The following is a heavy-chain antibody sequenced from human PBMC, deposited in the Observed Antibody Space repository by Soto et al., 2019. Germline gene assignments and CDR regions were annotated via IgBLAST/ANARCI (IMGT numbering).Heavy chain of an antibody. V-gene: IGHV3-23*01. CDR3: AKDEMVRGGGFDY. CDR1: GFAFSNYA. Sequence: EVQLLESGGGLVQPGGSLRLSCAASGFAFSNYAMSWVRQAPGKGLEWVSAISGSGGSTYYTDSVKGRFTISRDNSKNSLNLQMNSLRLEDTAIYYCAKDEMVRGGGFDYWGQGALVTVSS. CDR2: ISGSGGST. J-gene: IGHJ4*02. D-gene: IGHD3-10*01.